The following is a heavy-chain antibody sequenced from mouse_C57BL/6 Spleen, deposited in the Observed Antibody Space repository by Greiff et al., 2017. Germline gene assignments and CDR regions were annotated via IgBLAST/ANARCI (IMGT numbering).Heavy chain of an antibody. CDR2: INPNNGGT. V-gene: IGHV1-18*01. J-gene: IGHJ2*01. CDR3: ARSRDNYYGSSDYFDY. CDR1: GYTFTDYN. Sequence: VQLKQSGPELVKPGASVKIPCKASGYTFTDYNMDWVKQSHGKSLEWIGDINPNNGGTIYNQKFKGKATLTVDKSSSTAYMELRSLTSEDTAVYYCARSRDNYYGSSDYFDYWGQGTTLTVSS. D-gene: IGHD1-1*01.